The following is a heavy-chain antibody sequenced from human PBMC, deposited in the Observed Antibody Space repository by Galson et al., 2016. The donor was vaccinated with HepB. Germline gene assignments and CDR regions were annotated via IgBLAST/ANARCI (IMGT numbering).Heavy chain of an antibody. V-gene: IGHV4-59*01. CDR1: GVSISSYY. Sequence: ETLSLTCTVSGVSISSYYWSWIRQPPGKGLEWIGYMYYSGSTKYNPSLKSRVTISVDTSKHQFSLKLSSVTAADTAVYYCARGGYSGYDYEGYNWYDPWGQGTLVTVSS. D-gene: IGHD5-12*01. CDR3: ARGGYSGYDYEGYNWYDP. J-gene: IGHJ5*02. CDR2: MYYSGST.